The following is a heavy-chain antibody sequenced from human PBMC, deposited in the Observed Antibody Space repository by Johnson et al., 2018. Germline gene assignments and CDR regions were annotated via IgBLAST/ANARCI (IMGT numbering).Heavy chain of an antibody. D-gene: IGHD3-3*01. CDR1: GGSFSGYY. CDR2: INHSGST. V-gene: IGHV4-34*01. J-gene: IGHJ6*03. CDR3: ARESRITIFGVVIDYYYYYYMDV. Sequence: QEQLQQWGAGLLKPSETLSLTCAVYGGSFSGYYWSWIRQPPGKGLEWIGEINHSGSTNYNPSLKSRVTISVDTSKNQLSLKLSSVTAADTAVYYCARESRITIFGVVIDYYYYYYMDVWGKGTTVTVSS.